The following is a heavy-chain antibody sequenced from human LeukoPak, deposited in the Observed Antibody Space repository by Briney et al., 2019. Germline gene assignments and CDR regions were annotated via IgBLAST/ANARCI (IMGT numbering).Heavy chain of an antibody. V-gene: IGHV4-39*01. CDR1: GGSISSYY. J-gene: IGHJ3*01. D-gene: IGHD3-22*01. Sequence: SETLSLTCTVSGGSISSYYWGWIRQPPGKGLEWIGSIYYSGSTYYNPSLKSRVTISVDTSKNQFSLKLSSVTAADTAVFYCARHRMYYYDTSGRGVADAFDFWGQGTMVTVSS. CDR2: IYYSGST. CDR3: ARHRMYYYDTSGRGVADAFDF.